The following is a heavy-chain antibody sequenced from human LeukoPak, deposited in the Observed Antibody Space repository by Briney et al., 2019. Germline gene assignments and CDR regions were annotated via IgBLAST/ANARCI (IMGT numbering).Heavy chain of an antibody. CDR3: ARGWLAETTVVTPYNY. J-gene: IGHJ4*02. Sequence: ASVKVSCKASGGTFSSSTISWVRQAPGQGLEWMGGITPIFGTPNYAQKFQGRVTITAVESISTAYMELSSLRSEDTAVYYCARGWLAETTVVTPYNYWGQGTLVTVSS. D-gene: IGHD2-21*02. CDR2: ITPIFGTP. CDR1: GGTFSSST. V-gene: IGHV1-69*13.